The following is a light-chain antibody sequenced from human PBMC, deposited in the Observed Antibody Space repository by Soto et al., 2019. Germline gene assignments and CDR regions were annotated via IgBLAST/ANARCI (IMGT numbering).Light chain of an antibody. V-gene: IGKV1-5*03. J-gene: IGKJ1*01. CDR1: QTINNW. CDR2: KTS. Sequence: DVQMTQSPSTLSASVGDRATITCRASQTINNWLAWYQQRPGKAPTFLIYKTSTLETGVPSRFSGSGSGTEFTLTISSLQPEDFAIYYCQQYNTYPWTFGQGTRVEIK. CDR3: QQYNTYPWT.